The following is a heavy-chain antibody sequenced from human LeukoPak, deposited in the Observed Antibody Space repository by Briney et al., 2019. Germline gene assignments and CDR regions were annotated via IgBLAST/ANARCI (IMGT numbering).Heavy chain of an antibody. Sequence: SETLSLTCTVSGGSISSYYWSWIRQPPGKGLEWIGYIYYSGSTNYNPSLMSRVTISVDTSKNQFSLKLSSVTAADTAVYYCARISNGALYYYYMDVWGKGTTVTVSS. CDR2: IYYSGST. J-gene: IGHJ6*03. CDR3: ARISNGALYYYYMDV. CDR1: GGSISSYY. D-gene: IGHD2-8*01. V-gene: IGHV4-59*01.